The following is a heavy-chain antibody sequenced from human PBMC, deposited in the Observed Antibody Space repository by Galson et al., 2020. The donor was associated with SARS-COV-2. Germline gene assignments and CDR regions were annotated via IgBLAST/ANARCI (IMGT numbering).Heavy chain of an antibody. CDR1: GGSISSSNW. Sequence: SETLSLTCAVSGGSISSSNWWSWVRQPPGKGLEWIGEIYHSGSTNYNPSLKSRVTISVDKSKNQFSLKLSSVTAADTAVYYCARDGIVATINGIYPWGQGTLVTVSS. CDR2: IYHSGST. V-gene: IGHV4-4*02. J-gene: IGHJ5*02. CDR3: ARDGIVATINGIYP. D-gene: IGHD5-12*01.